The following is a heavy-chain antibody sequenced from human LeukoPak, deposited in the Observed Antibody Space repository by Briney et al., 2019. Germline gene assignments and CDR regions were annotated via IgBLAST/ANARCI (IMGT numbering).Heavy chain of an antibody. V-gene: IGHV4-39*01. CDR3: ARASSGSSWAFDY. CDR2: IYYSGST. D-gene: IGHD6-13*01. Sequence: SETLSLTCTVSDGSISSNSYYWGWIRQPPGKGLEWIGSIYYSGSTYYNPSLKSRVTISVDTSKNQLFLKLSSVTAADTAVYYCARASSGSSWAFDYWGLGTLVTVSS. CDR1: DGSISSNSYY. J-gene: IGHJ4*02.